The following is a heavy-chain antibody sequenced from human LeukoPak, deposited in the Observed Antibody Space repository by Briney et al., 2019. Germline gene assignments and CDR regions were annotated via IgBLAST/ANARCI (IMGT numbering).Heavy chain of an antibody. CDR1: GFTFSSYS. Sequence: GGSLRLSCAASGFTFSSYSMNWVRQAPGKGLEWVSSISSSSSYIYYADSVKGRFTISRDNAKNSLYLQMNSLRAEDTAVYYCARDYYGSGSYGNYGMDVWGQGTTVTVSS. D-gene: IGHD3-10*01. V-gene: IGHV3-21*04. J-gene: IGHJ6*02. CDR2: ISSSSSYI. CDR3: ARDYYGSGSYGNYGMDV.